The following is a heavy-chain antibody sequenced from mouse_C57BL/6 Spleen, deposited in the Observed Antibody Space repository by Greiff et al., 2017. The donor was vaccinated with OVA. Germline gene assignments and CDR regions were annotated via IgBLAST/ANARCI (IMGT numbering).Heavy chain of an antibody. CDR2: IYPGDGDT. D-gene: IGHD1-1*01. Sequence: QVQLKQSGAELVKPGASVKISCKASGYAFSSYWMNWVKQRPGKGLEWIGQIYPGDGDTNYNGKFKGKATLTADKSSSTAYMQLSSLTSEDSAVYFCARLGYCSGRDYWGKGTTLTVSS. V-gene: IGHV1-80*01. CDR3: ARLGYCSGRDY. J-gene: IGHJ2*01. CDR1: GYAFSSYW.